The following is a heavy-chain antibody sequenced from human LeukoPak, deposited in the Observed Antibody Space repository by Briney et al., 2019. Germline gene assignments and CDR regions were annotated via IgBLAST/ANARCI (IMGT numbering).Heavy chain of an antibody. V-gene: IGHV4-59*08. D-gene: IGHD4-23*01. Sequence: PSETLSVTCTVSGDSISTYYWSWIRQPLGKGLEWIGYIDYSGSTAYNPSLNGRVAVSLDASKNQFSLKLRSVTAADTAVYYCARLNGGNWGPGILVTVSS. J-gene: IGHJ4*02. CDR2: IDYSGST. CDR3: ARLNGGN. CDR1: GDSISTYY.